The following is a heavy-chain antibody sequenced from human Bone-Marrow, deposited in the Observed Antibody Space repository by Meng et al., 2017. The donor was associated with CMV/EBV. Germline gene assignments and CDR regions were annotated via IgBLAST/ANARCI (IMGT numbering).Heavy chain of an antibody. J-gene: IGHJ4*02. CDR2: IDTDGSTI. Sequence: EWVESGGRLVPPADSLRLSCAASGFNFNNYGMHWVRQVPGKGLVWVSRIDTDGSTINYADSVKGRFTISRDNTKNTLYLQMDSLRADDTAIYYCARDLSGARDYWGQGTLVTVSS. D-gene: IGHD1-26*01. V-gene: IGHV3-74*01. CDR1: GFNFNNYG. CDR3: ARDLSGARDY.